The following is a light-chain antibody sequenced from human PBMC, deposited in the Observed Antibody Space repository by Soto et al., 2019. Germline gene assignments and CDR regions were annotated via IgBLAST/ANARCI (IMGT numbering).Light chain of an antibody. CDR3: KLYGST. Sequence: EIVLTQSPDTLSLSPGERATLSCRASQSVSSSYLAWYQQKPGQAPRLLIYDASSRATGIPDRFSGSGSGTDFTLTISRLEPEDFAVYYCKLYGSTFGPGTKVDIK. J-gene: IGKJ3*01. V-gene: IGKV3-20*01. CDR2: DAS. CDR1: QSVSSSY.